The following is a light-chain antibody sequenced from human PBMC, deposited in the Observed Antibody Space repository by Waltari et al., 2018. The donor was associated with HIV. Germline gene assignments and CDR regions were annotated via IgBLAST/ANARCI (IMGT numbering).Light chain of an antibody. J-gene: IGLJ3*02. V-gene: IGLV2-14*01. Sequence: QSALTQPASVSGSPGQSITISCTGTSSDVGGYDYVSWYQQDPGKAPKVIIYDVSKRPSGGSNLFSGSKSGNTASLTISGLQAEDEADYYCSSYTTGSTLVFGGGTTVTVL. CDR1: SSDVGGYDY. CDR3: SSYTTGSTLV. CDR2: DVS.